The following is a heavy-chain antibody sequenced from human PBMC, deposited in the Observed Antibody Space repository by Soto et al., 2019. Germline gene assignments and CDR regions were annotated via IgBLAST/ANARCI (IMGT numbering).Heavy chain of an antibody. D-gene: IGHD6-13*01. J-gene: IGHJ4*02. CDR1: AFTLSSYP. CDR2: ISGSGGST. V-gene: IGHV3-23*01. Sequence: PLASLTLSRAASAFTLSSYPIGSVLQSPDKGLEWVSAISGSGGSTYYADSVKGRFTISRDNSKNTLYLQMNSLRAEDTAVYYCASPAVVAAAGKTFDYWGQGTLVTVSS. CDR3: ASPAVVAAAGKTFDY.